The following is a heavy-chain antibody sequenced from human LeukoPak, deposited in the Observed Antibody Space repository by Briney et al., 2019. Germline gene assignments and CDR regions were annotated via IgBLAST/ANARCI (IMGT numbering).Heavy chain of an antibody. CDR1: GFTFSSHW. Sequence: GGSLRLSCAASGFTFSSHWMSWVRQAPGKGLEWVANIKQDGSEKYYVDSVKGRFTISRDNAKNSLYLQMNSLRAEDTAVYYCARRGYSYGSDYWGQGTLVTVSS. V-gene: IGHV3-7*01. CDR3: ARRGYSYGSDY. CDR2: IKQDGSEK. J-gene: IGHJ4*02. D-gene: IGHD5-18*01.